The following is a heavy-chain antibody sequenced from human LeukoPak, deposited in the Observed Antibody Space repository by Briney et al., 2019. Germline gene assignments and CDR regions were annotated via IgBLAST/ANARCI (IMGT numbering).Heavy chain of an antibody. CDR1: GYSFTSYW. Sequence: GESLKISCKGSGYSFTSYWIGWVRQMPGKGLEWMGIIYPGDSDIRYNPSFQGQVTISVDKSTNTAYLQWSSLKTSDSAIYYCARQLSASDIWGQGTMITVSS. V-gene: IGHV5-51*01. J-gene: IGHJ3*02. CDR2: IYPGDSDI. D-gene: IGHD1-26*01. CDR3: ARQLSASDI.